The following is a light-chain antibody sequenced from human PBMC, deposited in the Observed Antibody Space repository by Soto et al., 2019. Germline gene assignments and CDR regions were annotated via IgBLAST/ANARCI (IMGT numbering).Light chain of an antibody. J-gene: IGLJ2*01. CDR3: QSYDASLSGDVV. V-gene: IGLV1-40*01. CDR1: RSNIGAGYD. CDR2: GNS. Sequence: QSVLTQPPSVSGAPGQRVTISCTGSRSNIGAGYDVHWYKQIPGAAPKLLIYGNSNRPSGVPDRFSGSKSGTSASLAITGLQAEDEADYYCQSYDASLSGDVVFGGGTKLTVL.